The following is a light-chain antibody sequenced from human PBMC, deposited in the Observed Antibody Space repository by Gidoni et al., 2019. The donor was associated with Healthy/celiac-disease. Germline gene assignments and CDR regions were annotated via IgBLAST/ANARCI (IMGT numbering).Light chain of an antibody. CDR1: QDISNY. J-gene: IGKJ4*01. Sequence: DIQMTQSPSSLSASVGDRVTITCQASQDISNYLNWYQQKPGKAPKLLIYDASHLETGVPSRFRGSGSGTDFTFTISSLQPEDIATYYCQQYDNLPLTFGGGTKVEIK. CDR3: QQYDNLPLT. V-gene: IGKV1-33*01. CDR2: DAS.